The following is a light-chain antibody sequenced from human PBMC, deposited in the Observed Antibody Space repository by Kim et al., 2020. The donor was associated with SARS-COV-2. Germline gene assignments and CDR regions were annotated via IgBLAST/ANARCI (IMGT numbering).Light chain of an antibody. J-gene: IGKJ1*01. V-gene: IGKV3-20*01. CDR3: QQYDRSPQT. Sequence: EIVSTQSPGTLSLSPGETATLSYRASQSVSRSYLAWYQQKPRQAPRLLIYRASSRATGIPDRFSGSESGRDFTLTISRLEPDDFAVFYCQQYDRSPQTFGQGTKVDIK. CDR1: QSVSRSY. CDR2: RAS.